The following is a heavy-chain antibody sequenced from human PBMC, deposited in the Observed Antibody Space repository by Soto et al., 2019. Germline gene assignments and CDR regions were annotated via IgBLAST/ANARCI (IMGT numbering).Heavy chain of an antibody. D-gene: IGHD2-2*01. CDR1: GYSFTSYW. CDR3: ASRTYCSGTSCYFDY. V-gene: IGHV5-51*01. J-gene: IGHJ4*02. Sequence: LGESLKISCKGSGYSFTSYWIGWVRQMPGKGLEWMGIIYPGDSDTRYSPSFQGQVTISADKSISTAYLQWSSLKASDTAMYYCASRTYCSGTSCYFDYWGQGTLVTVSS. CDR2: IYPGDSDT.